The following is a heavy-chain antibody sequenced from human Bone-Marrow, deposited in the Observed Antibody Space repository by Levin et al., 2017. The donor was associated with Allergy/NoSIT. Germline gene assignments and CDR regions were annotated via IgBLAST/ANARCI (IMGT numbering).Heavy chain of an antibody. CDR3: AKWASYCGGDCYWFAPFDC. V-gene: IGHV3-23*01. Sequence: LSLTCAASGFTSNNYGLSWVRQAPGKGLEWVSAISGSGNNIYYADSVRGRFTISRDNSKNTLDLQLNSLTAEDTAVYYCAKWASYCGGDCYWFAPFDCWGQGALVTVSS. J-gene: IGHJ4*02. CDR2: ISGSGNNI. CDR1: GFTSNNYG. D-gene: IGHD2-21*01.